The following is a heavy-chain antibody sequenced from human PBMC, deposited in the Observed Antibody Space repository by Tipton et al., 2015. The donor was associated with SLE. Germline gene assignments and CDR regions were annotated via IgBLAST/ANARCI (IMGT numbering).Heavy chain of an antibody. V-gene: IGHV4-59*01. Sequence: QVQLVQSGGGVVQPGRSLRLPCAASGFSFSNYAMHWVRQAPGKGLEWIGYIYYSGSTNYNPSLKSRVTISVDTSKNQFSLKLSSVTAADTAVYYCAREGGYGSGSSDAFDIWGQGTMVTVSS. CDR2: IYYSGST. CDR1: GFSFSNYA. D-gene: IGHD3-10*01. CDR3: AREGGYGSGSSDAFDI. J-gene: IGHJ3*02.